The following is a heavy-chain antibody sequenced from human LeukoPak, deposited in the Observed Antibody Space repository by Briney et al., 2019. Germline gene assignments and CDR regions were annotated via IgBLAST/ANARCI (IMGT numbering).Heavy chain of an antibody. CDR2: LYSGGTT. CDR1: GFTFSSYA. J-gene: IGHJ3*02. CDR3: ARVPNISGSSSLWAFDI. V-gene: IGHV3-53*01. D-gene: IGHD1-26*01. Sequence: SGGSLRLSCAASGFTFSSYAMSWVRQAPGKGLEWVSILYSGGTTYYADSVKGRFAISRDNSKNTVYLQMNSLTAEDTAVYYCARVPNISGSSSLWAFDIWGQGTMVTVSS.